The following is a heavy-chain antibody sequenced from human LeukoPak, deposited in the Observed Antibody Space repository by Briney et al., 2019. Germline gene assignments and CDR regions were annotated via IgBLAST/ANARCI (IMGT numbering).Heavy chain of an antibody. CDR1: GGSFSGYY. J-gene: IGHJ4*02. D-gene: IGHD2-8*01. Sequence: SETLSLTCAVYGGSFSGYYWSWIRQPPGKGLEWIGEINHSGSTNYNPSLKSRVTISVDTSKNQFSLKLSSVTAADTAVYYCARGRLVYAIRGGSRDFDYWGRGTLVTVSS. V-gene: IGHV4-34*01. CDR2: INHSGST. CDR3: ARGRLVYAIRGGSRDFDY.